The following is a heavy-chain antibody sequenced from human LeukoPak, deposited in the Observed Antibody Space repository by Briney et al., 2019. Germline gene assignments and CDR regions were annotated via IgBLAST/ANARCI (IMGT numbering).Heavy chain of an antibody. D-gene: IGHD6-13*01. CDR2: VSNDGGRM. CDR3: AARAAAGTIAFDI. J-gene: IGHJ3*02. V-gene: IGHV3-30-3*01. CDR1: EFTLGDFP. Sequence: PGGSLRLSCIAATSEFTLGDFPVHWVRQAPGKGLEWVAVVSNDGGRMYYADAVKGRFTISRDNFKNTLYLQMNSLRAEDTAVYYCAARAAAGTIAFDIWGQGTMVTVSS.